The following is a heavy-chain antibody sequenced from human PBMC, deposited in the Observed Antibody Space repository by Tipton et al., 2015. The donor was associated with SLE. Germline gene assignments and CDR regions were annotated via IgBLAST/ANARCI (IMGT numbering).Heavy chain of an antibody. CDR1: GFSFDAYT. CDR2: FIWDGVTT. CDR3: ERDLAQYTNYSPLDS. V-gene: IGHV3-43*01. J-gene: IGHJ5*02. Sequence: SLRLSCAASGFSFDAYTMHWGRHAPGMGLEWVSLFIWDGVTTYYADSVKGRFTISRDNRKHSLYLQMNRLRAEDTAFYYCERDLAQYTNYSPLDSWGQGTLVTVSS. D-gene: IGHD3-10*01.